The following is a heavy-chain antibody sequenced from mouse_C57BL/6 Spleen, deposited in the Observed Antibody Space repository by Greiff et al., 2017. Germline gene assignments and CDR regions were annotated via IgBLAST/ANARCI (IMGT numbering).Heavy chain of an antibody. J-gene: IGHJ4*01. D-gene: IGHD6-1*01. CDR1: GYTFTSYW. Sequence: VQLQQPGAELVKPGASVKLSCKASGYTFTSYWMHWVKQRPGQGLEWIGMIHPNSGSTNYNEKFKSKATLTVDKSSSTAYMQLSSLTSEDSAVYYCARSLLIGDAMDYWGQGTSVTVSS. CDR2: IHPNSGST. V-gene: IGHV1-64*01. CDR3: ARSLLIGDAMDY.